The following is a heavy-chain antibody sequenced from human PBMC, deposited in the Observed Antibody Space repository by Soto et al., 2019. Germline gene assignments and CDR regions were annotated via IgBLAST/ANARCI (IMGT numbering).Heavy chain of an antibody. Sequence: GGSLRLSCSASGFTFSSYAMHWVRQAPGKGLEYVSAISSNGGSTYYADSVKGRFTISRDNSKNTLYLQMSSLRAEDTAVYYCVKAEERGLLWFGFDYWGQGTLVTVSS. CDR2: ISSNGGST. J-gene: IGHJ4*02. V-gene: IGHV3-64D*08. CDR3: VKAEERGLLWFGFDY. D-gene: IGHD3-10*01. CDR1: GFTFSSYA.